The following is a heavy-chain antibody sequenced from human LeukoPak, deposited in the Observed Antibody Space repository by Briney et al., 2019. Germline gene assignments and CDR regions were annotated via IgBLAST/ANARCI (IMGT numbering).Heavy chain of an antibody. Sequence: GESLKISCKGSGYSFTKYWIGWVRQMPGKGLEWMGIIYPGDSDTRYSPSFQGQVTISADKSISTAYLQWSSLKASDTAIYYCARPGSITRRETWFDPWGQGTLVTVSS. CDR1: GYSFTKYW. V-gene: IGHV5-51*01. CDR2: IYPGDSDT. CDR3: ARPGSITRRETWFDP. J-gene: IGHJ5*02. D-gene: IGHD1-20*01.